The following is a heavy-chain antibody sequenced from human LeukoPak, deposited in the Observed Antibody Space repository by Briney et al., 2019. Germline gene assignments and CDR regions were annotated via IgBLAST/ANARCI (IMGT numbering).Heavy chain of an antibody. D-gene: IGHD6-13*01. CDR1: GYTFTSYG. Sequence: ASVKVSCKASGYTFTSYGISWVRQAPGQGPEWMGWISAYNGNTNYAQKLQSRVTMTTDTSTSTAYMELRSLRSDDTAVYYCARPRRIAAAGGAHAFDIWGQGTMVTVSS. J-gene: IGHJ3*02. CDR3: ARPRRIAAAGGAHAFDI. CDR2: ISAYNGNT. V-gene: IGHV1-18*01.